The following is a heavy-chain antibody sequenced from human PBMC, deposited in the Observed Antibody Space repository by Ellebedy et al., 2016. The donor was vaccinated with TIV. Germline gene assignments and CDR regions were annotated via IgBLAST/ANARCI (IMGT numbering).Heavy chain of an antibody. D-gene: IGHD2-21*02. V-gene: IGHV3-11*01. CDR3: VSNARYCGGDCYSWSVY. Sequence: GGSLRLXCAASGFIFSDNYMSWIRQAPGKGLEWVSYISGSGRTIYYADSVKGRFTISRDNAKNSLYLQMNSLRDEDTAVYYCVSNARYCGGDCYSWSVYWGQGTLVTVSS. CDR1: GFIFSDNY. J-gene: IGHJ4*02. CDR2: ISGSGRTI.